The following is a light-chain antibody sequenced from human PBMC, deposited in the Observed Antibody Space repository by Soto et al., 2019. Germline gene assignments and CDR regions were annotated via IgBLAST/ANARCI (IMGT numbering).Light chain of an antibody. Sequence: NFMLTQPHSVSESPGKTVTISCTRSSGSIASNYVQRYQQRPGSAPTTVIYEDNQRPSGVPDRLSGSIDSSSNSASLTISGLKTEDEADYYCQSSDSSNSYVIFGGGTKLTVL. CDR1: SGSIASNY. CDR3: QSSDSSNSYVI. V-gene: IGLV6-57*04. J-gene: IGLJ2*01. CDR2: EDN.